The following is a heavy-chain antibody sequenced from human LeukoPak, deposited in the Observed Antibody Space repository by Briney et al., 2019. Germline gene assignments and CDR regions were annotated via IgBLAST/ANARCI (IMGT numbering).Heavy chain of an antibody. Sequence: GASVKVSCKASGYTFTGYYMHWVRQAPGQGLEWMGWMNPNSGNTGYAQKFQGRVTMTRNTSISTAYMELSSLRPEDAAVYYCAKAPVTTCRGAFCYPFDYWGLGTLVTVSS. CDR2: MNPNSGNT. J-gene: IGHJ4*02. CDR3: AKAPVTTCRGAFCYPFDY. V-gene: IGHV1-8*02. CDR1: GYTFTGYY. D-gene: IGHD2-15*01.